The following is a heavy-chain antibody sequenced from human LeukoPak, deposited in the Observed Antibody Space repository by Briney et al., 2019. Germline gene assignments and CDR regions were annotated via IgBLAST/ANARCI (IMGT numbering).Heavy chain of an antibody. CDR2: ISPSGDHT. J-gene: IGHJ4*02. CDR1: GFSFSAYN. CDR3: ARDAAYFDSSGYYPDPLDY. Sequence: PGGSLRLSCAASGFSFSAYNINWVRQAPGKGLEWVSCISPSGDHTYYADSVRGRFTISRDNAKNSVYLQMNSLRAEDTAVYYCARDAAYFDSSGYYPDPLDYWGQGTLVSVSS. V-gene: IGHV3-21*01. D-gene: IGHD3-22*01.